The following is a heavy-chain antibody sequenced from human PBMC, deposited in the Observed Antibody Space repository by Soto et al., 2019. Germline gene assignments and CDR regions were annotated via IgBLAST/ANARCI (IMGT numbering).Heavy chain of an antibody. Sequence: GGSLILSCDASGFAFSTYSMNWVRQAPGKGLEWVSYISDSSDTIYYAASAKGRFTISRDNAKNSLFLQMNSLRDEDTAVYFCARDPFNDNSDFPGYWGQGTLVTVSS. CDR3: ARDPFNDNSDFPGY. V-gene: IGHV3-48*02. J-gene: IGHJ4*02. CDR2: ISDSSDTI. CDR1: GFAFSTYS. D-gene: IGHD3-22*01.